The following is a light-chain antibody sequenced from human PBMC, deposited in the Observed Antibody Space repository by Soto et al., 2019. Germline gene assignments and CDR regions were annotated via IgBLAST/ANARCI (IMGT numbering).Light chain of an antibody. CDR1: QSVTTQ. CDR2: GAS. Sequence: VLTQSPGTLSLSPGERATLSCRASQSVTTQLAWYQQKPGQAPRLIIHGASSRATGVPDRITGSGSGTDFTLSICRLEPEDFAVYYCQQYGGSTRTFGQGTKVDIK. CDR3: QQYGGSTRT. J-gene: IGKJ1*01. V-gene: IGKV3-20*01.